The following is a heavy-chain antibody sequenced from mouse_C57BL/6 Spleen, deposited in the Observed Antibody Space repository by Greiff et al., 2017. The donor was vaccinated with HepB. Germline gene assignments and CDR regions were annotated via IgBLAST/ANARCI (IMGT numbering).Heavy chain of an antibody. CDR1: GYAFSSSW. V-gene: IGHV1-82*01. D-gene: IGHD2-12*01. CDR3: ARPLYDWYFDV. CDR2: IYPGDGDT. Sequence: VQLQQSGPELVKPGASVKISCKASGYAFSSSWMNWVKQRPGKGLEWIGRIYPGDGDTNYNGKFKGKATLTADKSSSTAYMQLSSLTSEDSAVYFCARPLYDWYFDVWGTGTTVTVSS. J-gene: IGHJ1*03.